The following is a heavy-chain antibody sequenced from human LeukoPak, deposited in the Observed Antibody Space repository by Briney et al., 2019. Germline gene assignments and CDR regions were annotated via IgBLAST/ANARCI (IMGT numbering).Heavy chain of an antibody. CDR1: GGSISSNSYY. CDR2: IYTSGST. Sequence: SETLSLTCTVSGGSISSNSYYWSWIRQPAGKGLEWIGRIYTSGSTNYNPSLKSPVTISVDTSKNQFSLKLSSVTAADTAVYYCARDTSIYYDSSGYFLDAFDIWGQGTMVTVSS. D-gene: IGHD3-22*01. J-gene: IGHJ3*02. V-gene: IGHV4-61*02. CDR3: ARDTSIYYDSSGYFLDAFDI.